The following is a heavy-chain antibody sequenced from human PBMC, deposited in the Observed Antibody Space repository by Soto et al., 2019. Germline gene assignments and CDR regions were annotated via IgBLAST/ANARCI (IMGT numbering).Heavy chain of an antibody. CDR2: IYPGDSDT. J-gene: IGHJ6*02. CDR1: GYSFTSYW. Sequence: ISCKGSGYSFTSYWIGWVRQMPGKGLEWMGIIYPGDSDTRYSPSFQGQVTISADKSISTAYLQWSSLKASDTAMYYCARHPSIAVAGTNYYYGMDVWGQGTTVTVSS. D-gene: IGHD6-19*01. CDR3: ARHPSIAVAGTNYYYGMDV. V-gene: IGHV5-51*01.